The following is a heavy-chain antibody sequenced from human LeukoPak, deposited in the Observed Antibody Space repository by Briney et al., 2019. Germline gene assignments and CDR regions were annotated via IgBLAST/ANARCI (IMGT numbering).Heavy chain of an antibody. V-gene: IGHV3-11*01. D-gene: IGHD2/OR15-2a*01. Sequence: PGRSLRLSCAASGFTFSDYYMNWIRLAPGKGLEWVAHISSAGNTVYYADSVNGRFTISRDNVKESLYLQMNSLRAEDTAAYYCTRGVFSDLWGQGTLVTVSS. J-gene: IGHJ4*02. CDR3: TRGVFSDL. CDR1: GFTFSDYY. CDR2: ISSAGNTV.